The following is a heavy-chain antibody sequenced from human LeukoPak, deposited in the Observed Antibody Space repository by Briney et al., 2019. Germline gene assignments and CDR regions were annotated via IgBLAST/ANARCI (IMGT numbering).Heavy chain of an antibody. CDR1: GGSVNTYY. Sequence: SENLSRTCTVSGGSVNTYYWSWIRQPAGKGLEWIGRIYSTGITTYNPSLKGRVTMSVDTSKNQFSLKLSSVTAADTAVYYCARPQSGLGWFDPWGQGILVTVSS. V-gene: IGHV4-4*07. CDR3: ARPQSGLGWFDP. CDR2: IYSTGIT. J-gene: IGHJ5*02.